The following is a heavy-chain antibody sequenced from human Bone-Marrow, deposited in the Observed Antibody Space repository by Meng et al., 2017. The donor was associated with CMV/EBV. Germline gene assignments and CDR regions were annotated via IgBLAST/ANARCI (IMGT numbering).Heavy chain of an antibody. D-gene: IGHD3-22*01. CDR1: GFTFSSYD. Sequence: GESLKISCAASGFTFSSYDMHWVRQATGKGLKWVSGIGTAGDTYYPGSVKGRFTISRENAKNSLYLQMNSLRAGDTAVYYCARDYYDSGGYYYTEGYYHGLDVWGQGTTVTVSS. J-gene: IGHJ6*02. CDR3: ARDYYDSGGYYYTEGYYHGLDV. CDR2: IGTAGDT. V-gene: IGHV3-13*01.